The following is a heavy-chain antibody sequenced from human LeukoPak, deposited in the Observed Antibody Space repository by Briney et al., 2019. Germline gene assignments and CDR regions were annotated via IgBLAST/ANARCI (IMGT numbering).Heavy chain of an antibody. D-gene: IGHD6-13*01. CDR1: GGSISSYY. Sequence: SETLSLTCTVSGGSISSYYWSWIRQPPGKGLEWIGYIYYSGSTNYNPSLKSRVTISVDTSKNQFSLKLSSVTAADTAVYYCATPPVTYSSSSSGDYWGQGTLVTVSS. CDR2: IYYSGST. V-gene: IGHV4-59*12. CDR3: ATPPVTYSSSSSGDY. J-gene: IGHJ4*02.